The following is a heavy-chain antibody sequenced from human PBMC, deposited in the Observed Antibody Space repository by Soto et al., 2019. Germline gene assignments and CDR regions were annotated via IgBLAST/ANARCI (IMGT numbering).Heavy chain of an antibody. V-gene: IGHV1-8*01. Sequence: QVQVVQSGAEVKTPGASVKVSCKASGYTFTDYDINWVRQAPGQGLEWVGRMNPSSGKTDYAQNFQARVTMTRDTSISTAYLELSNLGYEDTAVFYCSTWGRDGWYTGFFWGQGTLVTVAS. D-gene: IGHD6-19*01. J-gene: IGHJ4*02. CDR3: STWGRDGWYTGFF. CDR1: GYTFTDYD. CDR2: MNPSSGKT.